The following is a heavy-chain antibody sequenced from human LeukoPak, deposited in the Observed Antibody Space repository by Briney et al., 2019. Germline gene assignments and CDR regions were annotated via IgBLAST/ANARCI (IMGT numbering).Heavy chain of an antibody. CDR2: IYYSGST. Sequence: SETLSLTCTVSGGSISSSSYYWDWIREPPGKGLEWIGSIYYSGSTYYNPSLKSRVTISVDTSKNQFSLKLSSVTAADTAVYYCARDRPQSGADYFDYWGQGTLVTVSS. J-gene: IGHJ4*02. CDR1: GGSISSSSYY. V-gene: IGHV4-39*07. CDR3: ARDRPQSGADYFDY.